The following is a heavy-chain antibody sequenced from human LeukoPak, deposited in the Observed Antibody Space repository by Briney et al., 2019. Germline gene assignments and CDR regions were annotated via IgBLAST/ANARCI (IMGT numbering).Heavy chain of an antibody. CDR2: INHSGST. V-gene: IGHV4-34*01. CDR3: ARGDFKSGSN. J-gene: IGHJ4*02. Sequence: SETLSLTCAVYGGSFSGYYWSWIRQSPGKGLEWIGEINHSGSTNYNPSLKSRVTISVDTSKNQFSLKVSSVTAADTAVYYCARGDFKSGSNWGQGTLVTVSS. CDR1: GGSFSGYY. D-gene: IGHD3-3*01.